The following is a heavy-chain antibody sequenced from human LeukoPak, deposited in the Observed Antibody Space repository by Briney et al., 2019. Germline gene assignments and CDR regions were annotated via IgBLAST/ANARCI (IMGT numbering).Heavy chain of an antibody. Sequence: SETLSLTCTVSGGSISNKYWSWIRQPPGKGLEWIGYIYYSGSTNYNPSLKSRVTISVDTSKNQFSLRLSSVTAADTAVYYCARFLRENYYYYYYMDVWGKGTTVTVSS. J-gene: IGHJ6*03. D-gene: IGHD3-16*01. CDR3: ARFLRENYYYYYYMDV. CDR2: IYYSGST. CDR1: GGSISNKY. V-gene: IGHV4-59*01.